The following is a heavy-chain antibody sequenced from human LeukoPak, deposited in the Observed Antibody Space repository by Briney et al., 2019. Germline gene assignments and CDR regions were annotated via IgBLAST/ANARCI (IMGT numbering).Heavy chain of an antibody. D-gene: IGHD2-2*01. J-gene: IGHJ4*02. CDR2: ISSTSNAI. CDR1: GFTFSSYS. V-gene: IGHV3-48*01. CDR3: AGYCSTTSCYGIDY. Sequence: PGGSLRLSCAASGFTFSSYSMNWVRQAPGKGLEWVSYISSTSNAIYYADSVRGRFTISRDNAKNSLYLQMNSLRAEDTAMYYCAGYCSTTSCYGIDYWGQGTPVTVSS.